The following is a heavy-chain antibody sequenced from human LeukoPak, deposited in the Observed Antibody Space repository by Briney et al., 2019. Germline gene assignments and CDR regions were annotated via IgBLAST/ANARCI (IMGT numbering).Heavy chain of an antibody. CDR1: GFTFSSYW. D-gene: IGHD6-13*01. J-gene: IGHJ3*02. CDR3: ARIRSSSWYPSDAFDI. Sequence: GGSLRLSCAASGFTFSSYWMSWVRQAPGKGLEWVANIKQDGSEKYYVDSVKGRFTISRDNAKNSLYLQMNSLRAEDTAVYYCARIRSSSWYPSDAFDIWGQGTVVTVSS. CDR2: IKQDGSEK. V-gene: IGHV3-7*01.